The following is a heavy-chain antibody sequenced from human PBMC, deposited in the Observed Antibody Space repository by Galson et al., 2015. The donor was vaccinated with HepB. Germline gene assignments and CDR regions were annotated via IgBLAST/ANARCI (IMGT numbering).Heavy chain of an antibody. V-gene: IGHV4-34*01. D-gene: IGHD3-3*01. Sequence: LRLSCAASGFTFSAFAVTWVRQAPGKGLEWIGEINDSGSTNANPSLQSRVTISADTSKNQFSLKLTSVTAADAGVYYCAGGREERELRFFRRIHYYYMGVWGKGTTVSVSS. J-gene: IGHJ6*03. CDR1: GFTFSAFA. CDR3: AGGREERELRFFRRIHYYYMGV. CDR2: INDSGST.